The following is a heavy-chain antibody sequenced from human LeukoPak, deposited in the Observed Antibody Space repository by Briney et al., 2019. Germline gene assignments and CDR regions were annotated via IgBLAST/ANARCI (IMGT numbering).Heavy chain of an antibody. CDR1: GGSISSYY. V-gene: IGHV4-59*01. J-gene: IGHJ4*02. Sequence: SETLSLTCTVSGGSISSYYWSWIRQPPGKGLEWIGYIYYSGSTNYNPSLKSRVTISVDTSKNQFSLKLSSVTAADTAVYYCARSGSVGAAWGWGYWGQGTLVTVSS. CDR2: IYYSGST. D-gene: IGHD2-15*01. CDR3: ARSGSVGAAWGWGY.